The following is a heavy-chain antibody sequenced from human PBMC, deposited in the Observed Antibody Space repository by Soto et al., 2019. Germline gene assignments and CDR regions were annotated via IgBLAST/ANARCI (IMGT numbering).Heavy chain of an antibody. CDR3: ARDRYSYCSSTSCEIYYYYYYMDV. CDR2: ISSSGRTI. CDR1: GFTFSDYY. J-gene: IGHJ6*03. D-gene: IGHD2-2*01. V-gene: IGHV3-11*01. Sequence: QVQLVESGGGLVKPGGSLRLSCAASGFTFSDYYMSWIRQAPGKGLEWVSYISSSGRTIYYADSVKGRFTISRDNAKNSLYLQMNSLRAEDTAVYYCARDRYSYCSSTSCEIYYYYYYMDVWGKGTTVTVSS.